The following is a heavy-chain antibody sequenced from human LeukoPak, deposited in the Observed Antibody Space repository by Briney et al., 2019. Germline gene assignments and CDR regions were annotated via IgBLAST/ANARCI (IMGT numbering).Heavy chain of an antibody. V-gene: IGHV4-59*01. J-gene: IGHJ4*02. Sequence: SETLSLTCTVSGGSISSYFWSWIRQPPGKGLEWIGYIYYSGSTNYNPSLKRRVTISVDTSKNQFSLTLSSVTAADTAVYYCARQYCSSTNCYYFDYWGQGTLVTVSS. D-gene: IGHD2-2*01. CDR1: GGSISSYF. CDR2: IYYSGST. CDR3: ARQYCSSTNCYYFDY.